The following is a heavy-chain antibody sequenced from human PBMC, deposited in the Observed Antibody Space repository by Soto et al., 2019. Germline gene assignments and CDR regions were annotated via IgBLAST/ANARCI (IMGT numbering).Heavy chain of an antibody. CDR2: VYPDDSDT. D-gene: IGHD4-4*01. CDR1: GYSFSIYW. Sequence: PGESLKISCKASGYSFSIYWIGWVRQLPGKGLEWMGVVYPDDSDTIYSPSFEGQVTISVDKSTSTAYLQWSSLKASDTAMYYCARRVYSKSPGGGLDGWGQGTTVTVSS. CDR3: ARRVYSKSPGGGLDG. J-gene: IGHJ6*02. V-gene: IGHV5-51*01.